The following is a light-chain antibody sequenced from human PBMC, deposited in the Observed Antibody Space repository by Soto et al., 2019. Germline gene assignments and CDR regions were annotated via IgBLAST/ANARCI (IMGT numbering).Light chain of an antibody. V-gene: IGKV3-15*01. CDR3: QQYNNWRT. CDR2: DAS. CDR1: QSVSSN. J-gene: IGKJ1*01. Sequence: EIVMTQSPDTLSVSPGERATLSCRASQSVSSNLAWYQQKPGQAPRLLIYDASTRAPGFPARFSGSGSGTEFTLTISSLQSEDFAVYYCQQYNNWRTFGQGTKVDIK.